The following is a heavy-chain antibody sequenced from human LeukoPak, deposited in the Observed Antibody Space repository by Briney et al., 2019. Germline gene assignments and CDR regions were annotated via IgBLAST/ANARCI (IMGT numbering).Heavy chain of an antibody. J-gene: IGHJ4*02. D-gene: IGHD3-22*01. V-gene: IGHV3-30-3*01. CDR2: LSYDGSIK. Sequence: GGSLRLSCAASGFTFSSYAMHWVRQAPGKGLEWVAVLSYDGSIKYYADSVKGRFTISRDNSKNTLYLQMNSLRAEDTAVYYCARWGSDSSGYYFDYWGQGTLVTVSS. CDR1: GFTFSSYA. CDR3: ARWGSDSSGYYFDY.